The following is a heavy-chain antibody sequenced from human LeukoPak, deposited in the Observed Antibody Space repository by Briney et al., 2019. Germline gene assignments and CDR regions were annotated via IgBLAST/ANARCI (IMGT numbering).Heavy chain of an antibody. D-gene: IGHD2-2*02. J-gene: IGHJ5*02. CDR3: ARERGYCSSTSCYKLGVYNWFDP. V-gene: IGHV3-21*01. CDR2: ISSSSSYI. Sequence: PGGSLRLSCAASGFTFSSYSMNWVRQAPGKGLEWVSSISSSSSYIYYADSVKGRFTISRDNAKNSLYLQMNSLRAEDTAVYYCARERGYCSSTSCYKLGVYNWFDPWGQGTLVTVSS. CDR1: GFTFSSYS.